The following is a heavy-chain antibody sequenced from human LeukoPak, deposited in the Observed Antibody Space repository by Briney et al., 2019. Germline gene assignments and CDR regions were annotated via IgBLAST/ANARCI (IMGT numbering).Heavy chain of an antibody. J-gene: IGHJ4*02. V-gene: IGHV3-13*01. D-gene: IGHD1-1*01. CDR3: ARVAKERVGGVYYFDY. Sequence: PGGSLRLSCAASGFTFSDYDMHWVRQATGKGLEWVSAIGTAGDTYYTGSVKGRFNISRENAKNSLYLQMNSLRAGDTAVHYCARVAKERVGGVYYFDYWGQGTLVTVSS. CDR2: IGTAGDT. CDR1: GFTFSDYD.